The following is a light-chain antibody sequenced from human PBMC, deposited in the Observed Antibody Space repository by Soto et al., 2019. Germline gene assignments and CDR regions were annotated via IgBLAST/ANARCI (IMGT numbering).Light chain of an antibody. Sequence: DIQMTHLPSTLPASLAARLTISGRASQSIRRYLNWYKQKPGKAPKLLIYAASGLQTGVPSRFSGSGSGTDFTLTISSLQAEDFATYYCQQSSSTPRTFGQGTKVDIK. CDR1: QSIRRY. V-gene: IGKV1-39*01. CDR2: AAS. CDR3: QQSSSTPRT. J-gene: IGKJ1*01.